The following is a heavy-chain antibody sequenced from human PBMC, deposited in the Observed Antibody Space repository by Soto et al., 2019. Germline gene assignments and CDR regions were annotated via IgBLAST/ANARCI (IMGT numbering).Heavy chain of an antibody. V-gene: IGHV3-23*01. D-gene: IGHD1-26*01. Sequence: PGGSLRLSCAASGFTFSSYAMSWVRQAPGKGLEWVSAISGSGGSTYYADSVKGRFTISRDNSKNTLYLQMNSLRAEDTAVYYCAKDRGELLDPNWFDPWGQGTLVTVSS. CDR1: GFTFSSYA. CDR3: AKDRGELLDPNWFDP. CDR2: ISGSGGST. J-gene: IGHJ5*02.